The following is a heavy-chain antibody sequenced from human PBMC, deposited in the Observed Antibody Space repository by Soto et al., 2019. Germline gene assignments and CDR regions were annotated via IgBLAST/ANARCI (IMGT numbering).Heavy chain of an antibody. J-gene: IGHJ4*02. CDR3: ASGPNSSGYRGLFDY. CDR1: GFTFSSYS. Sequence: EVQLVESGGGLVQPGGSLRLSCAASGFTFSSYSMNWVRQAPGKGLEWVSYISSSGSTIYYADSVKGRFTISRDNAKNSLYLQMNSLRAEDTAVYYCASGPNSSGYRGLFDYWGQGTLVTVSS. CDR2: ISSSGSTI. D-gene: IGHD3-22*01. V-gene: IGHV3-48*04.